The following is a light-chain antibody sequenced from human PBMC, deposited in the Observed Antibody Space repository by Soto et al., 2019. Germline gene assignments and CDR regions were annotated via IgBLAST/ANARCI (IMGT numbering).Light chain of an antibody. J-gene: IGKJ2*01. CDR2: KAS. Sequence: DIQMTQSPSTLSASVGDRVTITCRASHSISAWLAWYQQKPGKAPKLLIYKASTLESGVPSRFSGSGSGTEFTLTISSLQPDDFATYYCQQFNTSFGQGTKLEIK. V-gene: IGKV1-5*03. CDR3: QQFNTS. CDR1: HSISAW.